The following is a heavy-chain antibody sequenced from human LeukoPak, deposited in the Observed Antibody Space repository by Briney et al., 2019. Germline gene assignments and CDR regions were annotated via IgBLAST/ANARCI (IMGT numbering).Heavy chain of an antibody. CDR2: ITTSGTTT. CDR3: ARVLFHSLAVFDY. D-gene: IGHD2/OR15-2a*01. Sequence: GGSLRLSCAASGFTFSSYKMIWVRQAPGKGLEWVSYITTSGTTTYYAASLKGRFTISRDNAKNSLYLQMNSLRAEDTAVYYCARVLFHSLAVFDYWGQGTLVTVSS. J-gene: IGHJ4*02. V-gene: IGHV3-48*03. CDR1: GFTFSSYK.